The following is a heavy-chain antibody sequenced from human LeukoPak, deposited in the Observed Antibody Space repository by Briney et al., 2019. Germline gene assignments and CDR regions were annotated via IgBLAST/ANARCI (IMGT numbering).Heavy chain of an antibody. CDR2: ISGSGGST. CDR3: AKDADYGDYVAYTNWFDP. J-gene: IGHJ5*02. Sequence: GGSLRLSCAASGFTFSSYAMSWVRQAPGKGLEWVSAISGSGGSTYYADSVKGRFTISRDNSKNTLYLQMNSRRAEDTALYYCAKDADYGDYVAYTNWFDPWGQGTLVTVSS. V-gene: IGHV3-23*01. CDR1: GFTFSSYA. D-gene: IGHD4-17*01.